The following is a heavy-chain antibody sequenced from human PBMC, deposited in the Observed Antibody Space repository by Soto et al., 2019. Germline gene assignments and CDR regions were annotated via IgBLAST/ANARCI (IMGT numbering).Heavy chain of an antibody. V-gene: IGHV3-21*01. CDR2: ISGSSSYI. CDR1: GFSFSDYS. D-gene: IGHD2-2*01. J-gene: IGHJ6*03. Sequence: EVQLVESGGGLVKPGGSLRLSCAAPGFSFSDYSMNWVRQAPGKGLEWVSSISGSSSYIYYADSLKGRVTVSRDNAEKSLYLQMNSLRAEDTAVYYCARDGAYCSGTGCRDYYHYMDVWGKGTTVTVSS. CDR3: ARDGAYCSGTGCRDYYHYMDV.